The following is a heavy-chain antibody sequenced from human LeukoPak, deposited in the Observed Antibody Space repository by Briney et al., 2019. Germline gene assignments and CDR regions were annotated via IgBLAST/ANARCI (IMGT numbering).Heavy chain of an antibody. CDR2: ISAYNGNT. V-gene: IGHV1-18*01. CDR1: GYTFSNYG. J-gene: IGHJ5*02. D-gene: IGHD3-22*01. CDR3: ARVGYDSSGSSPWFDP. Sequence: ASVKVSCKASGYTFSNYGITWVRQAPGQGLEWMGWISAYNGNTNYAQKLQGRVTMTTDTSTSTAYMELRSLRSDDTAVYYCARVGYDSSGSSPWFDPWGQGTLVTVSS.